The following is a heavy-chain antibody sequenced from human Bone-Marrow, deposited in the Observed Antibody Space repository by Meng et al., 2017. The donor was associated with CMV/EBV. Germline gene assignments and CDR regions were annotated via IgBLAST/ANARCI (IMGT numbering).Heavy chain of an antibody. Sequence: GESLKISCAASGFTFSSYTMHWVRQAPGKGLEWVAVISYDGSSKFYAGSVKGRSTISRDKSKNTLYLQVNSLRAEDTAVYYCARGQISYHLVYYFDHWGHGTLVTVSS. CDR2: ISYDGSSK. D-gene: IGHD2-2*01. CDR3: ARGQISYHLVYYFDH. V-gene: IGHV3-30-3*01. J-gene: IGHJ4*01. CDR1: GFTFSSYT.